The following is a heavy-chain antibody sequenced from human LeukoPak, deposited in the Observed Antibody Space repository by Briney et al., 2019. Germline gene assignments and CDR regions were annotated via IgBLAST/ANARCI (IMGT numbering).Heavy chain of an antibody. CDR2: IHHSGST. CDR1: GGSFSGYY. V-gene: IGHV4-34*01. Sequence: PSETLSLTCAIYGGSFSGYYWSWIRQPPGKGLEWIGEIHHSGSTNYNPSLKSRVTISVDTSKNQFSLKLSSVTAADTAVYYCARRRSPDCSSTSCRGGNYFDYWGQGTLVTVSS. CDR3: ARRRSPDCSSTSCRGGNYFDY. D-gene: IGHD2-2*01. J-gene: IGHJ4*02.